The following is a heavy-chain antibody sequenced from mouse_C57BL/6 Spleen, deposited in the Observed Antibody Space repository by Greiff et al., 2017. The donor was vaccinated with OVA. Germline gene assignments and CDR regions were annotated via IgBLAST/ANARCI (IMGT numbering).Heavy chain of an antibody. CDR1: GYTFTSYT. D-gene: IGHD4-1*01. CDR3: ARSNWAEGKDDFDD. V-gene: IGHV1-4*01. CDR2: INPSSGYT. J-gene: IGHJ2*01. Sequence: VQLQQSGAELARPGASVKMSCKASGYTFTSYTMHWVKQRPGQGLEWIGYINPSSGYTTYNQKFKDKATLTADKSSSTAYMQLSSLTSEDSAVDYGARSNWAEGKDDFDDWGQGTTLTVAA.